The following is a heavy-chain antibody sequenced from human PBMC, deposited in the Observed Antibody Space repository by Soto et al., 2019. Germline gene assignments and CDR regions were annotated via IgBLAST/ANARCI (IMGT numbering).Heavy chain of an antibody. CDR3: AKADYDILTGQDYYGMDV. CDR1: GFTFSSNG. Sequence: QVQLVESGGGVVQPGRSLRLSCAASGFTFSSNGMHWVRQAPGKGLEWVAVISYDGNNKYYADSVKGRFTISRDNSKNTLYLQMNSLRAEDTAVYYCAKADYDILTGQDYYGMDVWGQGTTVTVSS. CDR2: ISYDGNNK. V-gene: IGHV3-30*18. J-gene: IGHJ6*02. D-gene: IGHD3-9*01.